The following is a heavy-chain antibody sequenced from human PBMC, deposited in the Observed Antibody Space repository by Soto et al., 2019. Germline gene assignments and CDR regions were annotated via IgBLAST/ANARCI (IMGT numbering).Heavy chain of an antibody. CDR2: IYYSGST. V-gene: IGHV4-39*01. D-gene: IGHD5-18*01. CDR3: ARVDTAMVTTYYYGMDV. J-gene: IGHJ6*02. Sequence: PSETLSLTCTVSGGSISSSSYYWGWIRQPPGKGLEWIGSIYYSGSTYYNPSLKSRVTISVDTSKNQFSLKLSSVTAADTAVYYCARVDTAMVTTYYYGMDVWGQGTTVTVS. CDR1: GGSISSSSYY.